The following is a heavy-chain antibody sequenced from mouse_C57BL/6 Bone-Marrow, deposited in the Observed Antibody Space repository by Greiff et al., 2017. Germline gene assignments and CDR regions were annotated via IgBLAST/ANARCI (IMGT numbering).Heavy chain of an antibody. J-gene: IGHJ2*01. Sequence: VQLQQSGAELAKPGASVKLSCKASGYTFTSYWMHWVKQRPGQGLEWIGYINPSSGYTKYNQKFKDKATLTADKSSRTAYMQLSSLTYEDSAVXYCARGKIYYPFDYWGQGTTLTVSS. V-gene: IGHV1-7*01. CDR3: ARGKIYYPFDY. CDR1: GYTFTSYW. CDR2: INPSSGYT. D-gene: IGHD1-1*01.